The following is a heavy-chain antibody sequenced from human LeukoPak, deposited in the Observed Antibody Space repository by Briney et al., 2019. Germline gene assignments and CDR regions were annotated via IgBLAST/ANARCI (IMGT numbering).Heavy chain of an antibody. J-gene: IGHJ4*01. Sequence: PGGSLRLSCAASGFTFTNYWMNWVRQAPGKGLEWVAHIKQDGSQIYYVDSVKGRFTISRDNAKSSLYLQMNSLRAEDTALYYFSRSPEGRPFYYWGQGTLGTVSS. V-gene: IGHV3-7*01. CDR2: IKQDGSQI. D-gene: IGHD3-10*01. CDR3: SRSPEGRPFYY. CDR1: GFTFTNYW.